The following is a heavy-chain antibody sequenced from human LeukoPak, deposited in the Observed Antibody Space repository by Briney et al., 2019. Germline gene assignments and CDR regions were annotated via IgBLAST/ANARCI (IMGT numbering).Heavy chain of an antibody. V-gene: IGHV4-39*07. Sequence: KTSETLSLTCTVSGGSISSSSYYWGWIRQPPGKGLEWIGSIYYSGSTYYNPSLKSRVTISVDTSKNQFSLKLSSVTAADTAVYYCARDTRSLYYYDSSGYGRGLDYWGQGTLVTVSS. CDR2: IYYSGST. J-gene: IGHJ4*02. D-gene: IGHD3-22*01. CDR3: ARDTRSLYYYDSSGYGRGLDY. CDR1: GGSISSSSYY.